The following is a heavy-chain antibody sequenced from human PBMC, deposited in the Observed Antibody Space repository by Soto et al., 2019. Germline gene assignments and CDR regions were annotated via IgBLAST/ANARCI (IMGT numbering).Heavy chain of an antibody. CDR3: AKDRSNTWSFDH. D-gene: IGHD6-13*01. Sequence: GWSLRLSCAASGITLSDYGMHWVRQAPGKGLEWVAVISYDGSSIHYADSVKGRFTISKDNSKNTLYLQVNSLRGEDTAVYYCAKDRSNTWSFDHWGQGTLVTVSS. CDR2: ISYDGSSI. J-gene: IGHJ4*02. V-gene: IGHV3-30*18. CDR1: GITLSDYG.